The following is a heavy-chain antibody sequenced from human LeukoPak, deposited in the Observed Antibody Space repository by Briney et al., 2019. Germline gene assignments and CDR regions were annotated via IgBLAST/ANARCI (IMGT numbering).Heavy chain of an antibody. V-gene: IGHV3-21*01. J-gene: IGHJ4*02. D-gene: IGHD2-2*01. CDR1: GFTLRDYT. Sequence: GGSLRLSCAASGFTLRDYTMNWVRQAPGKGLEWVSAISKSGTYIKYADSVKGRFTVSRDNAKNSLFLQMNSLRVEDTALYFCTREVLIVVEPASNTIDFWGQGTRVTVSS. CDR2: ISKSGTYI. CDR3: TREVLIVVEPASNTIDF.